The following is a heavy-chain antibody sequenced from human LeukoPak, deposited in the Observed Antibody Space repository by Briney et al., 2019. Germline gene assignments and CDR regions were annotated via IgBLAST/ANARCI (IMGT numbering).Heavy chain of an antibody. CDR1: GFTSGIYA. V-gene: IGHV3-23*01. CDR3: ARKRPNYFDY. CDR2: FSGGGDS. Sequence: GGSLRLSCAASGFTSGIYAVSWVRQAPGKGLEWVSAFSGGGDSYYADSVKGRFTISRDNAENSLYLQMNSLRAEDTALYYCARKRPNYFDYWGQGTPVTVSS. J-gene: IGHJ4*02.